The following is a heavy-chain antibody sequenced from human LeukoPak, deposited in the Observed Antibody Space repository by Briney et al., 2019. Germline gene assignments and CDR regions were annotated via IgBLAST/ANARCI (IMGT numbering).Heavy chain of an antibody. V-gene: IGHV4-4*07. D-gene: IGHD6-19*01. Sequence: SETLSLTCTVSGGSISSYYWSWIRQPAGKGLEWIGRIYTSGSTNYNPSLKSRVTMSVDTSKNQFSLKLSSVTAADTAVYYCASLAVAGTEDYFDYWGQGTLVTVSS. J-gene: IGHJ4*02. CDR2: IYTSGST. CDR1: GGSISSYY. CDR3: ASLAVAGTEDYFDY.